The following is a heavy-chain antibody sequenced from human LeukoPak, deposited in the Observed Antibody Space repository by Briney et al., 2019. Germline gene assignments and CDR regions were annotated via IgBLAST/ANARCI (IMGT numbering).Heavy chain of an antibody. V-gene: IGHV4-39*01. J-gene: IGHJ4*02. D-gene: IGHD5-24*01. CDR2: IYYSGSN. CDR1: GDSISSSSSY. Sequence: SETLSLTCTVSGDSISSSSSYWGWIRQPPGKGLEWIGSIYYSGSNFDNPALKSRVTISVDTSKNQFSLKLSSVTAADTAVYYCARHRSGWLQSSFDYWGQGTLVTVSS. CDR3: ARHRSGWLQSSFDY.